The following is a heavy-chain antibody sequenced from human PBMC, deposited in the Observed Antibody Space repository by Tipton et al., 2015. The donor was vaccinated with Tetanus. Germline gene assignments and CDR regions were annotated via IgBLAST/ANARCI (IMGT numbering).Heavy chain of an antibody. D-gene: IGHD6-13*01. V-gene: IGHV4-4*07. J-gene: IGHJ4*02. CDR1: GDSISSFY. Sequence: VKPSETLSLTCSVSGDSISSFYWSWIRQPAGKGLEWIGRIYTSGSTNYNPSLKSRFTMSVDTSKRQFSLKLNSVTAADTAVYYCARGWGSSWYYFDYWGQGILVTVSS. CDR3: ARGWGSSWYYFDY. CDR2: IYTSGST.